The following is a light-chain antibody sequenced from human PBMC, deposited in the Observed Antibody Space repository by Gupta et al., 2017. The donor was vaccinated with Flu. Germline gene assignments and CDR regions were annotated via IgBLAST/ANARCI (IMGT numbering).Light chain of an antibody. Sequence: DIVMTQSPLSLAVTPGEPASISCRSSQSRLYSNGYNYVNWYLQKPGQSPQLLIHLGSNRASGVPDRFSGSGSGTYFTLKISRVEAEDVGIYCCRQPLNSPRTFGQGTKVEIK. CDR1: QSRLYSNGYNY. CDR3: RQPLNSPRT. CDR2: LGS. V-gene: IGKV2-28*01. J-gene: IGKJ1*01.